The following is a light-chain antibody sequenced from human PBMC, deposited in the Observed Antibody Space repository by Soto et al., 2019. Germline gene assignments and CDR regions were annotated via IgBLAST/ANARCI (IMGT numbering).Light chain of an antibody. V-gene: IGLV2-14*01. CDR3: CSYTTSTTYV. Sequence: TQPASVSGSPGQSITISCTRTVTDVGGYNSVSWYQQHPGKAPKLMIYEVRNRPSGVSDRFSGSKYANTASLTISGLQAEDEADYYCCSYTTSTTYVFGTGTKVTVL. J-gene: IGLJ1*01. CDR2: EVR. CDR1: VTDVGGYNS.